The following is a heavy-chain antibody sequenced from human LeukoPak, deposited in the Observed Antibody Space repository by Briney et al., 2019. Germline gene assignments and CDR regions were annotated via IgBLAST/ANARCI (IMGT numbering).Heavy chain of an antibody. CDR3: ARTDNKYDSRLLFN. V-gene: IGHV3-23*01. J-gene: IGHJ4*02. D-gene: IGHD3-22*01. CDR2: ISGSGAFT. CDR1: GFTFSNYA. Sequence: GGSLRLSCAASGFTFSNYAMSWVRQAPGKGLEWVSGISGSGAFTYYADSVKGRFTISRDNSKNTLYLQMNSLRVEDTAIYYCARTDNKYDSRLLFNWGQGTQIIVSS.